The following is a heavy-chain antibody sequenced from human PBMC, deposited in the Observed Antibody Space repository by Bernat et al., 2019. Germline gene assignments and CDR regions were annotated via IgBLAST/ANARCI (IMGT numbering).Heavy chain of an antibody. CDR1: GLSFSNFA. V-gene: IGHV3-30-3*01. J-gene: IGHJ4*02. D-gene: IGHD3-22*01. CDR2: ISNDGSKK. CDR3: ARDGYQSSGTYFDY. Sequence: QVQLVESGGGVVQPGRSLRLSCTASGLSFSNFAMHWVRQAPGKGLELVAVISNDGSKKYYADSVEGRFTISRDNSRNSLYLQMNSLTIEDTAVYYCARDGYQSSGTYFDYWGLGTLLTVSS.